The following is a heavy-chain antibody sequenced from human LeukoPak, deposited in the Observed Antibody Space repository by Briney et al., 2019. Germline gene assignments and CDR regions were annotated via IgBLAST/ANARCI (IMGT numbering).Heavy chain of an antibody. CDR1: GVSISSYY. D-gene: IGHD3-16*01. Sequence: SETLSLTCVVSGVSISSYYWSWLRQPPGKGLEWVGYIYYSGSTNYNPSRKSRVTISGETSKNQFSLKMSSVTAADTAVYYCASSMITWGGVISNWFDPWGQGTLVTVSS. J-gene: IGHJ5*02. V-gene: IGHV4-59*08. CDR2: IYYSGST. CDR3: ASSMITWGGVISNWFDP.